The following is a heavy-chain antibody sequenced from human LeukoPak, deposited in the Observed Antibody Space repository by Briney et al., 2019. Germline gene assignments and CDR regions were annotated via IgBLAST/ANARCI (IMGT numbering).Heavy chain of an antibody. CDR2: INPNSGGT. Sequence: ASVTVSCKASGYTFTGYYMHWVRQAPGQGLEWMGWINPNSGGTNYAQKFQGRVTMTRDTSISTAYMELSRLRSDDTAVYYCARSPSGGRCSSTSCAIRSAWFDPWGQGTLVTVSS. CDR1: GYTFTGYY. CDR3: ARSPSGGRCSSTSCAIRSAWFDP. D-gene: IGHD2-2*01. V-gene: IGHV1-2*02. J-gene: IGHJ5*02.